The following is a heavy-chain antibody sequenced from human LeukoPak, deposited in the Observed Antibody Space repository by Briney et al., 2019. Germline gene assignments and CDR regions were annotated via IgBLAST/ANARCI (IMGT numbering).Heavy chain of an antibody. Sequence: GGTLRLSCTASGFTFSSTGMHWVRQAPGKGLEWVSYIRYDGNNKYYGDSVKGRLTVSRDNSKNTLYLQMNSLRVEDTAVYYCARTYNPDYWGQGTLVTVSS. D-gene: IGHD1-14*01. CDR1: GFTFSSTG. J-gene: IGHJ4*02. V-gene: IGHV3-30*02. CDR2: IRYDGNNK. CDR3: ARTYNPDY.